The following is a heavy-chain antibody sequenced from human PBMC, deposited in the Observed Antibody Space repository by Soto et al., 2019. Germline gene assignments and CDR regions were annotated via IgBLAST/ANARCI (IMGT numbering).Heavy chain of an antibody. J-gene: IGHJ6*02. CDR1: GFTFSSYG. CDR2: ISYDGSNK. V-gene: IGHV3-30*18. CDR3: AKDSIDVWGSYRNPSYGMDV. D-gene: IGHD3-16*02. Sequence: PGVSLRLSCSASGFTFSSYGMHWVRQAPGKGLEWVAVISYDGSNKYYADSVKGRFTISRDNSKNTLYLQMNSLRAEDTAVYYCAKDSIDVWGSYRNPSYGMDVWGQGT.